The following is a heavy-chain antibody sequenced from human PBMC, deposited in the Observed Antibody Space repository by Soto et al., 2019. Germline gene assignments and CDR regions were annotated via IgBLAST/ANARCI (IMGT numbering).Heavy chain of an antibody. V-gene: IGHV5-51*01. J-gene: IGHJ4*02. CDR3: ARDTFSGDSSGPQY. Sequence: SLKISCKGSGYNFTTYWIAWVRQTPGKGLEWMGLIYPGDSDTRYSPSFQGQVTISADKSITTAYLQWSSLKASDTAIYYCARDTFSGDSSGPQYWGQGAMVTVSS. CDR1: GYNFTTYW. D-gene: IGHD3-22*01. CDR2: IYPGDSDT.